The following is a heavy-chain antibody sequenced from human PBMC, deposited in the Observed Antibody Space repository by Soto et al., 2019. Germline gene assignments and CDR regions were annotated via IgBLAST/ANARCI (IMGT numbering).Heavy chain of an antibody. D-gene: IGHD4-17*01. CDR2: ISAYNGNT. J-gene: IGHJ5*02. CDR1: GYTFTSYG. Sequence: SVKVTCKASGYTFTSYGISWVRQAPGQGLEWMGWISAYNGNTQYARKFQGRVTMTRDTSTSTAYMELSRLKSDDTAIYYCARDSPLTTGWFDPWGQGTLVTVSS. CDR3: ARDSPLTTGWFDP. V-gene: IGHV1-18*01.